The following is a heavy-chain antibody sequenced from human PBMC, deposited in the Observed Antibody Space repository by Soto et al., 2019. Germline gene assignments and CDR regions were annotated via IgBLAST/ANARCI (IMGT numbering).Heavy chain of an antibody. Sequence: QVQLVESGGGVVQPGRSLRLSCAASGLTFNKYGMHWVHQAPGKGLEWVAVIWHDGSNKDYADSVKGRFTVSRDNSKSSLYLQMNSLRAEDTAVYYCATDPGNDEAIDYWGQGTLVTVSS. CDR3: ATDPGNDEAIDY. D-gene: IGHD1-1*01. CDR1: GLTFNKYG. J-gene: IGHJ4*02. V-gene: IGHV3-33*01. CDR2: IWHDGSNK.